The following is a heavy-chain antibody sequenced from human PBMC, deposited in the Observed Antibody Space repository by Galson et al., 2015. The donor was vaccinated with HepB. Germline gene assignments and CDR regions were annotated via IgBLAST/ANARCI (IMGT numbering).Heavy chain of an antibody. Sequence: SLRLSCAASGFTFSSYGMHWVRQAPGKGLEWVAFIRYDGSNKYYADSVKGRFTISRDNSKNTLYLQMNSLRAEDTAVYYCAKGRAPRGLQFFDYWGQGTLVTVSS. D-gene: IGHD5-24*01. J-gene: IGHJ4*02. CDR1: GFTFSSYG. CDR2: IRYDGSNK. CDR3: AKGRAPRGLQFFDY. V-gene: IGHV3-30*02.